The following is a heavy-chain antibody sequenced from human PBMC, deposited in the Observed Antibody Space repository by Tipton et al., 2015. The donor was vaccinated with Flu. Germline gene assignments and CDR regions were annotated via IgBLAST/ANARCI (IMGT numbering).Heavy chain of an antibody. Sequence: QLVQSGGGLIHPGGSLRLSCAASGFTVSSNYMSWVRQAPGKGLEWVSVIYSDGNTYYVDSVKVRFTVSRDNSKNILSLQMNSLRAEDTAVYYCVRGQGANPWGQGTLVTVSS. V-gene: IGHV3-53*01. CDR3: VRGQGANP. J-gene: IGHJ5*02. CDR2: IYSDGNT. CDR1: GFTVSSNY.